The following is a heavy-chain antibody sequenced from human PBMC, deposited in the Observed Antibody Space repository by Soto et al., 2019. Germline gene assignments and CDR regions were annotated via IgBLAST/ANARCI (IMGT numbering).Heavy chain of an antibody. CDR2: IYYSGST. CDR1: GGSISRYY. CDR3: ARSQYTGYERPTFVSSFEY. J-gene: IGHJ4*02. V-gene: IGHV4-59*01. Sequence: QVQLQESGPGLVKSSETLSLTCTVSGGSISRYYWNWIRQPPGKGLEWLGYIYYSGSTNYNPSLESRVTISVDTSKNQFSLMLNSVTAADTAVYYCARSQYTGYERPTFVSSFEYWGLGTLVTVSS. D-gene: IGHD1-20*01.